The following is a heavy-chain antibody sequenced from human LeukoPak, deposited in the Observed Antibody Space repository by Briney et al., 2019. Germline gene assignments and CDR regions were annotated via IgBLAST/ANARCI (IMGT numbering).Heavy chain of an antibody. CDR3: ARSPADYDSSGY. Sequence: GGSLRLSCAASGFTFDDYGMSWVRQAPGKGLEGVAGINWNGGSTGYADSVKGRFTISRDNAKNSLYLQMNSLTAEDTALDYFARSPADYDSSGYWGQGALVTVSS. V-gene: IGHV3-20*04. J-gene: IGHJ4*02. D-gene: IGHD3-22*01. CDR2: INWNGGST. CDR1: GFTFDDYG.